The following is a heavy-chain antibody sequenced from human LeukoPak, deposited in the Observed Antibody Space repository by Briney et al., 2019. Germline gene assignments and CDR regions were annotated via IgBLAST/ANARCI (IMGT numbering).Heavy chain of an antibody. V-gene: IGHV4-39*07. CDR2: IYYSGST. J-gene: IGHJ4*02. D-gene: IGHD5-24*01. Sequence: PSETLSLTCTVSGGSISSSSYYWGWIRQPPGKGLEWIGSIYYSGSTYYNPSLKSRVTISVDTSKNQFSLKLSSVTAADTAVYYCARVDGDGYNIPDYWGQGTLVTVSS. CDR3: ARVDGDGYNIPDY. CDR1: GGSISSSSYY.